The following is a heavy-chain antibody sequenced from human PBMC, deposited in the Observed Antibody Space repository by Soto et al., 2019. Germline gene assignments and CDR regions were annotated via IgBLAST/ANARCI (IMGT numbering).Heavy chain of an antibody. J-gene: IGHJ4*02. Sequence: ETLSLTCTVSGGSISSSSYYLGWIRRPPGKGLEWIGSIYYSGSTYYNPSLKSRVTISVDTSKNQFSLKLSSVTAADTAVYYCASCFWSGYHVWGQGTLVTVSS. V-gene: IGHV4-39*07. CDR1: GGSISSSSYY. CDR2: IYYSGST. D-gene: IGHD3-3*01. CDR3: ASCFWSGYHV.